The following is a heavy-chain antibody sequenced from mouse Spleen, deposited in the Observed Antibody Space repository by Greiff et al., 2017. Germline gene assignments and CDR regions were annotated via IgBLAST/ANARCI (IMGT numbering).Heavy chain of an antibody. D-gene: IGHD2-3*01. CDR2: IYPGSGNT. V-gene: IGHV1-76*01. CDR1: GYTFTDYY. Sequence: VQLQQSGAELVRPGASVKLSCKASGYTFTDYYINWVKQRPGQGLEWIARIYPGSGNTYYNEKFKGKATLTAEKSSSTAYMQLSSLTSEDSAVYFCARGGVYDGYSDYWGQGTTLTVSS. CDR3: ARGGVYDGYSDY. J-gene: IGHJ2*01.